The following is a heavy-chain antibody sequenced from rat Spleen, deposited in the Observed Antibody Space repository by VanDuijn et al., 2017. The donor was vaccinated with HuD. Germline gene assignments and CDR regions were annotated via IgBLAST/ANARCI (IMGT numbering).Heavy chain of an antibody. V-gene: IGHV5-29*01. CDR3: TRPPYNNHFDY. CDR1: GFTFSDYY. D-gene: IGHD1-10*01. CDR2: ISYDNYNT. J-gene: IGHJ2*01. Sequence: EVQLVESDGGLVQPGRSLKLSCAASGFTFSDYYMAWVRQAPTKGLEWVATISYDNYNTYYRDSVKGRFTISRNNAKSTLFLQMDSLRPEDTATYYCTRPPYNNHFDYWGQGVMVTVSS.